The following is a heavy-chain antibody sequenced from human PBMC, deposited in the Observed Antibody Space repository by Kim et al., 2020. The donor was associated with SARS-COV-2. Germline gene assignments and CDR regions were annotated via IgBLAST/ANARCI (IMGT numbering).Heavy chain of an antibody. CDR3: AKTPCFGSGYECGAYYYYGMDV. V-gene: IGHV1-3*01. Sequence: ASVKVSCKASGYTFTSYAMHWVRQAPGQRLEWMGWINAGNGNTKYSQKFQGRVTITRDTSASTAYMELSSLRSEDTAVYYCAKTPCFGSGYECGAYYYYGMDVWGQGTTVTVSS. D-gene: IGHD5-12*01. CDR1: GYTFTSYA. CDR2: INAGNGNT. J-gene: IGHJ6*02.